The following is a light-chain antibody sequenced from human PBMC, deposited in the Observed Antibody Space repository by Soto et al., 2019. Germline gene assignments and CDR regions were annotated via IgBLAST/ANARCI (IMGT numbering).Light chain of an antibody. Sequence: EIVLTQSPATLYVSPGERAALSCRASQSLNNNLAWYQQRPGQAPRLLIYGASTRATGVPARFSGSGSGTNFTLTISRLQSEDSAVSYCQPYNQWPPLTVGGGTKLEI. CDR2: GAS. J-gene: IGKJ4*01. CDR1: QSLNNN. V-gene: IGKV3-15*01. CDR3: QPYNQWPPLT.